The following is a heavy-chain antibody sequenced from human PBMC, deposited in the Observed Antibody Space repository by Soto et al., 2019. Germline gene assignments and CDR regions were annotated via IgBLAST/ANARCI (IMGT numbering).Heavy chain of an antibody. Sequence: ASVKVSCKASGGTFSSYAISWVRQAPGQGLEWMGGIIPIFGTANYAQKFQGRVTITADESTSTAYMELSSLRSEDTAVYYCARASIAARPGDWFDTWGQGTLVTVSS. CDR1: GGTFSSYA. CDR2: IIPIFGTA. D-gene: IGHD6-6*01. V-gene: IGHV1-69*13. CDR3: ARASIAARPGDWFDT. J-gene: IGHJ5*02.